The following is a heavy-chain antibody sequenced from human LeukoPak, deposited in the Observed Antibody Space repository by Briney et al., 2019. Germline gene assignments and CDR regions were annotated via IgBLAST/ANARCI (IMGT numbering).Heavy chain of an antibody. CDR1: GYTFTAYY. CDR2: INPESGGR. J-gene: IGHJ4*02. Sequence: ASVKVSRKASGYTFTAYYMHWVPPAPGQGLEWMGWINPESGGRNYAQKFQGRVTMTRDTSISTTYMELSRLPSDDTAVYYCARGDVYNDWWGQGTLVAVSS. CDR3: ARGDVYNDW. D-gene: IGHD5-24*01. V-gene: IGHV1-2*02.